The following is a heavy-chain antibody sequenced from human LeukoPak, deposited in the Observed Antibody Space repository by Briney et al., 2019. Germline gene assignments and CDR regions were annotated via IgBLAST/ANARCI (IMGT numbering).Heavy chain of an antibody. J-gene: IGHJ3*01. Sequence: SETLFLTCTVSGDSINRYFWSWIRQPPGKGLEWIAYVFSSGTTNYNPSLESRVTISIDTSKNQFSLKLSSVTAADTAVYYCARGGAKYYHGFDFWGQGTMVSVSS. V-gene: IGHV4-59*01. CDR3: ARGGAKYYHGFDF. CDR1: GDSINRYF. CDR2: VFSSGTT. D-gene: IGHD3-10*01.